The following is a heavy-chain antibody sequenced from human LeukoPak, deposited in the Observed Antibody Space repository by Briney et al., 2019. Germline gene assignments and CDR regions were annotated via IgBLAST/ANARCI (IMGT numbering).Heavy chain of an antibody. J-gene: IGHJ5*02. CDR1: GYTFTRYE. CDR3: ARGGAVFGSVPLWVNWFDP. CDR2: MNPNSGNT. D-gene: IGHD3-10*01. Sequence: ASVKVSCKASGYTFTRYEISWVRLATGQGLEWMGWMNPNSGNTGYAQKFQGRVSMTRNTSISTAYMELSSLRSEDTAIYYCARGGAVFGSVPLWVNWFDPWGQGTLVSVSS. V-gene: IGHV1-8*01.